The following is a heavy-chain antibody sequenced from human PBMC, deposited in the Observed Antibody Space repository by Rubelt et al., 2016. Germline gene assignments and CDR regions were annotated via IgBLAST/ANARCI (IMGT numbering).Heavy chain of an antibody. CDR3: AREAAGSLEDGMDV. J-gene: IGHJ6*02. CDR1: GFTFSSYD. D-gene: IGHD6-25*01. V-gene: IGHV3-48*03. CDR2: VSSSGSTI. Sequence: SRGGLVQPGGSLRVSCAASGFTFSSYDMNWVRQAPGKGLEWVSYVSSSGSTIKYADSVKGRFTISRDNAKNSLYLQMHSLRAEDTAVYYCAREAAGSLEDGMDVWGQGTTVTVSS.